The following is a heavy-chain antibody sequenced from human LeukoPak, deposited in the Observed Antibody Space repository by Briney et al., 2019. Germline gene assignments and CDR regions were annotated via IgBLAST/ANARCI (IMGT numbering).Heavy chain of an antibody. CDR3: ARTGSWYLGDAFDI. CDR2: INPNSGGT. CDR1: GYTFTGYY. D-gene: IGHD6-13*01. J-gene: IGHJ3*02. V-gene: IGHV1-2*02. Sequence: GASVKVSCKASGYTFTGYYMHWVRQAPGQGLEWMGWINPNSGGTNYAQKFQGRVTMTRDTAISTAYMELSRLRSDDTAVYYCARTGSWYLGDAFDIWGQGTMVTVSS.